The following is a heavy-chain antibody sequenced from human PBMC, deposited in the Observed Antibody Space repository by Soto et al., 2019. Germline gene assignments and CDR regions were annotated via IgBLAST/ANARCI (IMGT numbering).Heavy chain of an antibody. CDR3: AASRGGGGY. J-gene: IGHJ4*02. V-gene: IGHV3-53*01. CDR2: IYSGGYT. CDR1: GFTVSNNY. D-gene: IGHD3-10*01. Sequence: EVQLVESGGGLIQPGGSLRLSCAVSGFTVSNNYMSWVRQAPGKGLEGVSVIYSGGYTAYGDSVKGRFTISRDNSKNTLFYHKTSGRPDGPAGYYWAASRGGGGYWGQGTLVTVSS.